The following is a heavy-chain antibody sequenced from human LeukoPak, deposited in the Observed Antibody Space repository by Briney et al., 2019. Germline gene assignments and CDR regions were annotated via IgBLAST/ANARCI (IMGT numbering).Heavy chain of an antibody. Sequence: PSETLSLTCAVYGGSFSGDFWSWIRQSPGKGLEWIGEINHGGSTTYNPSLQSRVTMSVDKSKNQFSLKLSSVTAADTAVYYCARDGPLPGYSSSWYGVGHFDYWGQGTLVTVSS. CDR3: ARDGPLPGYSSSWYGVGHFDY. CDR2: INHGGST. V-gene: IGHV4-34*01. CDR1: GGSFSGDF. J-gene: IGHJ4*02. D-gene: IGHD6-13*01.